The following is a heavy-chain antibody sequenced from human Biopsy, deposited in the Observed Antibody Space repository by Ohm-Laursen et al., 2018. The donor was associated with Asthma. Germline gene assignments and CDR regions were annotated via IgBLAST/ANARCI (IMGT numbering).Heavy chain of an antibody. CDR2: IIPIFGTP. CDR3: TRSYCGGDCFSPFDY. V-gene: IGHV1-69*13. D-gene: IGHD2-21*01. CDR1: GGTFNSDA. J-gene: IGHJ4*02. Sequence: ASVKVSCKTSGGTFNSDAISWVRQAPGQGLEWMGGIIPIFGTPSYAQNFQSRLTITADDSTSTVYMELSSLRSEDTAMYYCTRSYCGGDCFSPFDYWGQGTLVTVSS.